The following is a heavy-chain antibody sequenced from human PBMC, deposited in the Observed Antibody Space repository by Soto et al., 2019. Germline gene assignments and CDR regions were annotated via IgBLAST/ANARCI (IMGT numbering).Heavy chain of an antibody. CDR3: AGHVHVGLRRPRDAFDI. J-gene: IGHJ3*02. D-gene: IGHD3-16*01. V-gene: IGHV5-51*01. Sequence: GESLKISCKGSGYSFTSYWIGWVRQMPGKGLEWMGIIYPGDSDTRYSPSFQGQVTISADKSISTAYLQWSSLKASDTAMYYCAGHVHVGLRRPRDAFDIRGQGTMDTVSS. CDR1: GYSFTSYW. CDR2: IYPGDSDT.